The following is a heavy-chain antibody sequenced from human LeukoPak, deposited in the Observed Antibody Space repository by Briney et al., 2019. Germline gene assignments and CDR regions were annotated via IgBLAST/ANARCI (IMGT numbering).Heavy chain of an antibody. CDR2: IYHSGST. CDR1: GGSISSGGYS. V-gene: IGHV4-30-2*01. J-gene: IGHJ4*02. D-gene: IGHD4-23*01. Sequence: PSETLSLTCAVSGGSISSGGYSWSWIRQPPGKGLEWIGYIYHSGSTYYNPSLKSRVTISVDRSKNQFSLKLSSVTAADTAVYYCAREAHGGNYFDYWGQGTLVTVSP. CDR3: AREAHGGNYFDY.